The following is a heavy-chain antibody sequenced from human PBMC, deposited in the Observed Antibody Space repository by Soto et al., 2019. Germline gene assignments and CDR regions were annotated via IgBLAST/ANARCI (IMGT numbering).Heavy chain of an antibody. CDR2: IWSDVSNK. CDR3: ARYYYDSSGYYPL. V-gene: IGHV3-33*01. Sequence: QVQLVESGGGVVQPGRSLRLCCAASGFTFSSYGMHWVRQAPGKGLEWVAVIWSDVSNKYYADSVKGRFTISRDNSKNTLYLQMNSLRGEDAAVYYCARYYYDSSGYYPLWGQGALVTVSS. CDR1: GFTFSSYG. D-gene: IGHD3-22*01. J-gene: IGHJ4*02.